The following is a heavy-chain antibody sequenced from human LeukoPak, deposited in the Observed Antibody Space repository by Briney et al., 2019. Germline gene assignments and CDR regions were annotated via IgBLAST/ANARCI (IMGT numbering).Heavy chain of an antibody. Sequence: SGGSLRLSCAVSGFTFRNYWMSWVRQAPGKGLEWVANIKQDGSEKNYVDSVKGRFTISRDNAENSLYLQMNSLRVEDTAVYYCARLEQWLTPYWGQGTLVTVSS. CDR1: GFTFRNYW. D-gene: IGHD6-19*01. J-gene: IGHJ4*02. CDR2: IKQDGSEK. CDR3: ARLEQWLTPY. V-gene: IGHV3-7*01.